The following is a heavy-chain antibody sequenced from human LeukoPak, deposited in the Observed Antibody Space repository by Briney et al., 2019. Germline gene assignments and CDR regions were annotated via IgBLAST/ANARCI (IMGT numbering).Heavy chain of an antibody. CDR3: ARSEHIVVVTSTPASY. Sequence: TGRSLRLSCAASGFTFSSYAMHWVRQAPGKGLEWVADISYDGSNKYYADSVKGRFTISRDNSKNTVFMEMNSLKPEDTALYYCARSEHIVVVTSTPASYWGQGTLVTVSS. J-gene: IGHJ4*02. CDR1: GFTFSSYA. D-gene: IGHD2-21*02. V-gene: IGHV3-30-3*01. CDR2: ISYDGSNK.